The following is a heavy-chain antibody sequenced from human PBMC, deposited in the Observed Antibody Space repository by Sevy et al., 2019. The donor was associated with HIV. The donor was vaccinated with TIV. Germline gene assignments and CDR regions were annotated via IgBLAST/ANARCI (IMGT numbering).Heavy chain of an antibody. Sequence: SETLSLTCTVSGGSISSGGYYWSWTRQPAGGGLEWIGRIYPSGSTNYRPALKSRVTMSVDTSKNQFSLELSSVTAADTAVYYCARVRTVAGVNGVGWFDPWGQGTLVTVSS. CDR1: GGSISSGGYY. V-gene: IGHV4-61*02. J-gene: IGHJ5*02. CDR2: IYPSGST. CDR3: ARVRTVAGVNGVGWFDP. D-gene: IGHD2-8*01.